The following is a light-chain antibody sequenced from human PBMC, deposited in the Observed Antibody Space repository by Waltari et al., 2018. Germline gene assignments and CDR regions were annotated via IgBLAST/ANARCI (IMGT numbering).Light chain of an antibody. CDR1: QSVSTY. J-gene: IGKJ1*01. CDR3: QHYLRLPAT. CDR2: HAY. V-gene: IGKV3-20*01. Sequence: EIVLTQSPGTLSLSPGERATLSCRASQSVSTYLAWYQQKPGQAPRLLIYHAYSRATGIPDRFSGSGSGTDFSLTISRLEPEDFAVYYCQHYLRLPATFGQGTKVEIK.